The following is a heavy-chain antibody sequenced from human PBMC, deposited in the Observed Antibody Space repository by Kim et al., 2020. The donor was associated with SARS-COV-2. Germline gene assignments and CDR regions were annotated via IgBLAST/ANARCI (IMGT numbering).Heavy chain of an antibody. CDR2: ISGSGGST. D-gene: IGHD3-22*01. V-gene: IGHV3-23*01. J-gene: IGHJ4*02. CDR3: AKDFRQTYYYDSSGYYLDY. Sequence: GGSLRLSCAASGFTFSSYAMSWVRQAPGKGLEWVSAISGSGGSTYYADSVKGRFTISRDNSKNTLYLQMNSLRAEDTAVYYCAKDFRQTYYYDSSGYYLDYWGQGTLVTVSS. CDR1: GFTFSSYA.